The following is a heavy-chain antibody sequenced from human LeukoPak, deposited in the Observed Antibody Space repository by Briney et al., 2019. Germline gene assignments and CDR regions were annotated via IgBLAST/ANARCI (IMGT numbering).Heavy chain of an antibody. CDR1: GGSFSGYY. D-gene: IGHD3-3*01. CDR2: INHSGST. CDR3: ASGLDYDFWSGYSFDY. V-gene: IGHV4-34*01. Sequence: PSETLSLTFAVYGGSFSGYYWSWIRQPPGKGLEWIGEINHSGSTNYNPSLKSRVTISVDTSKNQFSLKLSSVTAADTAVYYCASGLDYDFWSGYSFDYWGQGTLVTVSS. J-gene: IGHJ4*02.